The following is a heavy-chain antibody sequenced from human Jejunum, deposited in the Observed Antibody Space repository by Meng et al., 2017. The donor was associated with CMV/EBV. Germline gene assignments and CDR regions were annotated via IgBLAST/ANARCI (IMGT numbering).Heavy chain of an antibody. J-gene: IGHJ4*02. Sequence: HVHVQGEGAGWRKLSKPLPCTGGFSGHSSSSSAYYWRWIRQHAGKGLECMGRIYISGTNDYIPPLTSRVTMSLDTSKNQFSLHLSSVTAADTAVYYCARSIGMDHFWSGCDHWGQGTLVTVSS. CDR1: GHSSSSSAYY. CDR3: ARSIGMDHFWSGCDH. D-gene: IGHD3-3*02. V-gene: IGHV4-61*02. CDR2: IYISGTN.